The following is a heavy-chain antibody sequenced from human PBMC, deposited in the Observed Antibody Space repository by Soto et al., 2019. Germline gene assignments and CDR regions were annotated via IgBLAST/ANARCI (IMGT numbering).Heavy chain of an antibody. CDR3: ARHGIDYSNYWGYYYYYMDV. J-gene: IGHJ6*03. CDR1: GGSISSYY. CDR2: IYYSGST. D-gene: IGHD4-4*01. Sequence: SETLSLTCTVSGGSISSYYWSWIRQPPGKGLEWIGYIYYSGSTNYNPSLKSRVTISVDTSKNQFSLKLGSVTAADTAVYYCARHGIDYSNYWGYYYYYMDVWGKGTTVTVSS. V-gene: IGHV4-59*08.